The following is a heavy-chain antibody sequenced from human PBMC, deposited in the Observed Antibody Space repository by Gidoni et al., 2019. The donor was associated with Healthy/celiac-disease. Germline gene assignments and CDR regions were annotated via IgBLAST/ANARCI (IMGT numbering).Heavy chain of an antibody. CDR3: ARAAVSIRRLYHY. V-gene: IGHV4-34*01. Sequence: QVQLQQWGAGLLKPSETLSLTCAVYGGSFSGYYWSWIRQPPGKGLEWSGEINHSGSTIYNPSLKSLVTTSVDTSKNQFCLKLSSVTAADTAVYYCARAAVSIRRLYHYWGQGTLVTVSS. CDR2: INHSGST. D-gene: IGHD1-1*01. J-gene: IGHJ4*02. CDR1: GGSFSGYY.